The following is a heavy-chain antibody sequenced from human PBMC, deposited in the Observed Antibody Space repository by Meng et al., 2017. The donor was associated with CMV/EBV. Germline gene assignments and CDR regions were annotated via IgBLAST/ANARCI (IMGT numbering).Heavy chain of an antibody. D-gene: IGHD3-22*01. Sequence: SQVSGPTTCHPSQPLPLSFPSLVVAYTHRGGVVGWIPQPTVTSLEWLALIYCDDDKRYSPSLKSRLTITKDTSKNQVVLTMTNINPVDTPTYYCARLYDSSGYYLGYFDYWGQGTLVTVSS. CDR2: IYCDDDK. V-gene: IGHV2-5*02. CDR1: VVAYTHRGGV. CDR3: ARLYDSSGYYLGYFDY. J-gene: IGHJ4*02.